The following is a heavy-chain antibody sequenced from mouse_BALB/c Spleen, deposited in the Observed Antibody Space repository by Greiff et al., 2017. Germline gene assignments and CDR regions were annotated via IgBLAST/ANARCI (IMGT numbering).Heavy chain of an antibody. J-gene: IGHJ1*01. CDR2: IYPGDGDT. CDR3: ARAGYWYFDV. CDR1: GYAFSSSW. Sequence: VKLQQSGPELVKPGASVKISCKASGYAFSSSWMNWVKQRPGQGLEWIGRIYPGDGDTNYNGKFKGKATLTADKSSSTAYMQLSSLTSVDSAVYFCARAGYWYFDVWGAGTTVTVSS. V-gene: IGHV1-82*01.